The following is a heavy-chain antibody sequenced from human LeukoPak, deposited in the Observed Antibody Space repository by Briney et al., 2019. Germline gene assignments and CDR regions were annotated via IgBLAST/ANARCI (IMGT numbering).Heavy chain of an antibody. CDR1: GFTFSSSA. J-gene: IGHJ4*02. V-gene: IGHV3-23*01. D-gene: IGHD2-8*01. CDR2: ISCSGETI. Sequence: GGSLRLSCAVSGFTFSSSAMAWVRLAPGKGLEWVSSISCSGETIHYADSVKGRFPISRDNSKSTLSLQMNSLRAEDTAIYYCAKVVVSGNGDYFDFWGQGTLVTVAS. CDR3: AKVVVSGNGDYFDF.